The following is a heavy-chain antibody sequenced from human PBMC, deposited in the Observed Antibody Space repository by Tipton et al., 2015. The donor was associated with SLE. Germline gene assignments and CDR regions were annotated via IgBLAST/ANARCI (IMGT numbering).Heavy chain of an antibody. Sequence: TLSLTCTVSGGSISSHYWSWIRQPPGKRLEWIGHVHSSGSTFYNPSLKSRVSISMDTSKNQVSLRMTSETAADTAVYYCATSGYDFLSWFDPWGQGTPVTVSS. CDR3: ATSGYDFLSWFDP. CDR2: VHSSGST. V-gene: IGHV4-59*11. CDR1: GGSISSHY. J-gene: IGHJ5*02. D-gene: IGHD5-12*01.